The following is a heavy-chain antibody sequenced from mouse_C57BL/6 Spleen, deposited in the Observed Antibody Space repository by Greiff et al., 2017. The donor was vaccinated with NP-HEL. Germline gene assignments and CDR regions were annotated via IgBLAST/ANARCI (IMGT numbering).Heavy chain of an antibody. Sequence: QVQLKQPGAELVMPGASVKLSCKASGYTFTSYWMHWVKQRPGQGLEWIGEIDPSDSYTNYNQKFKGKSTLTVDKSSSTAYMQLSSLTSEDSAVYYCALITTVVATDYAMDYWGQGTSVTVSS. D-gene: IGHD1-1*01. V-gene: IGHV1-69*01. J-gene: IGHJ4*01. CDR1: GYTFTSYW. CDR3: ALITTVVATDYAMDY. CDR2: IDPSDSYT.